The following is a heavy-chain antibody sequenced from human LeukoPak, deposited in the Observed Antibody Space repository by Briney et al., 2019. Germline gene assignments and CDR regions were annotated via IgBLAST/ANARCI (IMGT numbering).Heavy chain of an antibody. J-gene: IGHJ3*02. CDR2: INHSGST. CDR3: ARYGIQLRSRPDAFDI. CDR1: GGSFSGYY. V-gene: IGHV4-34*01. D-gene: IGHD5-18*01. Sequence: SETLSLTCAVYGGSFSGYYWSWIRQPPGKGLEWIGEINHSGSTNYNPSLKSRVTISVDTSKNQFSLKLSSVTAADTAVYYCARYGIQLRSRPDAFDIWGQGTMVTVSS.